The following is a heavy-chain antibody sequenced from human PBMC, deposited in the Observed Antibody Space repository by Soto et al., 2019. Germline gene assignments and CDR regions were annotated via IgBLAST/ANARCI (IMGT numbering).Heavy chain of an antibody. CDR2: IYYSGST. V-gene: IGHV4-39*01. CDR3: ARPAVAGYYYYGMDV. Sequence: SETLSLTCTVSGGSISSSYYWGWIRQPPGKGLEWIGSIYYSGSTYYNPSLKSRVTISVDTSKNQFSLKLSSVTAADTAVYYCARPAVAGYYYYGMDVWGQGTTVTVSS. J-gene: IGHJ6*02. D-gene: IGHD6-19*01. CDR1: GGSISSSYY.